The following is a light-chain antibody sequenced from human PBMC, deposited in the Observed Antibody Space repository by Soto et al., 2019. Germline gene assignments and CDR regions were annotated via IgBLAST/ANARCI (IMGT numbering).Light chain of an antibody. CDR2: WAS. CDR1: QSVLYNSNNKDY. J-gene: IGKJ1*01. CDR3: QQYYSTPSWT. V-gene: IGKV4-1*01. Sequence: DIVMTQSPDSLAVPLGERATINCKSSQSVLYNSNNKDYLAWYQQKPGQPPKLLIYWASTRESGVPDRFSGSGSGTDFTLTISSLQAEDVAIYYCQQYYSTPSWTFGQGTKVEIK.